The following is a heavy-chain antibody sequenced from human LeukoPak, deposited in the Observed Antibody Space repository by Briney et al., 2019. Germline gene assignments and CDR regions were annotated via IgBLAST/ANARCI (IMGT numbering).Heavy chain of an antibody. D-gene: IGHD3-22*01. J-gene: IGHJ4*02. V-gene: IGHV4-38-2*01. CDR2: IYHSGST. CDR3: ARALNYYDSSGYPDY. CDR1: GYSISSGYY. Sequence: PSETLSLTCAVSGYSISSGYYWGWIRQPPGKGLEWIGSIYHSGSTYYNPSLKSRVTISVNTSKHQFSLTLSSVTAADTAVYYCARALNYYDSSGYPDYWGQGTLVTVSS.